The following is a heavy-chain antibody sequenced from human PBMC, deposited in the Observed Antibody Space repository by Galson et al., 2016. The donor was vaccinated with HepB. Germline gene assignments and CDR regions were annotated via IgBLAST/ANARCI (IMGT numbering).Heavy chain of an antibody. Sequence: SETLSLTCTVSGDSISSRYWSWIRQPPGKGLEWIGYISPSGGANYNSSLRGRVLISSDTSKTQASLTVTSVTAADTAVYYCAREMQFWSPYYYYYMDVWGKGTTVTVSS. J-gene: IGHJ6*03. CDR1: GDSISSRY. V-gene: IGHV4-59*11. CDR3: AREMQFWSPYYYYYMDV. D-gene: IGHD3-3*02. CDR2: ISPSGGA.